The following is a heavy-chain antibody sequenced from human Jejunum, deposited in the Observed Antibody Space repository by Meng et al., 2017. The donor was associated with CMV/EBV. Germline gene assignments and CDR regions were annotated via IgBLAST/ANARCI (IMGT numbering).Heavy chain of an antibody. Sequence: SCVASGFMFSAYTMNWVRQAPGKGLEWISYIDRSSDTIYYADSVRSRFTISRDNAKNSLYLQMSSLRAEDTAVYFCASNLPAADYWGQGTLVTVSS. CDR1: GFMFSAYT. J-gene: IGHJ4*02. CDR3: ASNLPAADY. D-gene: IGHD2-2*01. CDR2: IDRSSDTI. V-gene: IGHV3-48*04.